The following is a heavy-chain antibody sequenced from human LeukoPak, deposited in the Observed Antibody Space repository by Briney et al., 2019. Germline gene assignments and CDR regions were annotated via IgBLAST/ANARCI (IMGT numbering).Heavy chain of an antibody. CDR1: GFTFSSYG. CDR2: IRYDGNNK. Sequence: GGSLTLSCAASGFTFSSYGLHWVRQAPGRGLEWVVFIRYDGNNKYYADSVKGRFTIYRDNSKNTMYVQMNGLKTEDTAVYYCGKGTVGAYEIGGWGKRAMVSVAS. CDR3: GKGTVGAYEIGG. V-gene: IGHV3-30*02. D-gene: IGHD1-26*01. J-gene: IGHJ6*04.